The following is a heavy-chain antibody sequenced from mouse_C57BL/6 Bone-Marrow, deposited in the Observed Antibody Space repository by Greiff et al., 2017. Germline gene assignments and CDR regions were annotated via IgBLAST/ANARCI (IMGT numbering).Heavy chain of an antibody. V-gene: IGHV1-19*01. J-gene: IGHJ4*01. CDR1: GYTFTDYY. D-gene: IGHD2-12*01. Sequence: EVQLQQSGPVLVKPGASVKMSCKASGYTFTDYYMNWVKQSHGKSLEWIGVINPYNGGTSYNQKFKGKATLAVDKSSSTDYMELNSLPSEDSAVYYCAYSFYAMDYWGRGTAVTGSS. CDR3: AYSFYAMDY. CDR2: INPYNGGT.